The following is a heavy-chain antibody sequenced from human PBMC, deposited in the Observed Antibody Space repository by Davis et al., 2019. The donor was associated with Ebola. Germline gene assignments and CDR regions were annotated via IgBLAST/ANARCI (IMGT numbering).Heavy chain of an antibody. CDR1: GYSLTELS. Sequence: AASVKVSCKVSGYSLTELSIHWVRQAPGKGLEWMGGFDPEETETIYAQKFQGRVTVTRDTSTTTAYMELSSLRSEDTAVYYCARGGRLLELLFEVGGPVDPWGQGTLVTVSS. D-gene: IGHD1-7*01. CDR2: FDPEETET. V-gene: IGHV1-24*01. CDR3: ARGGRLLELLFEVGGPVDP. J-gene: IGHJ5*02.